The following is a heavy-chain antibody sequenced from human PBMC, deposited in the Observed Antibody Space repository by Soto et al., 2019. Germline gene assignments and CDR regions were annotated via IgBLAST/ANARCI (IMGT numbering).Heavy chain of an antibody. CDR2: IDWDDDK. D-gene: IGHD2-21*02. V-gene: IGHV2-70*01. Sequence: ESGPTLVNPTQTLTLTCTFSGFSLSTSGMCVSWIRHPPGKALDWLALIDWDDDKYYSTSLKTRLTIXKDTSKNQVVLTMTKMDPVDTATYYCARIRVKTKVVTLQYYYYYGMDVWGQGTTVTVSS. J-gene: IGHJ6*02. CDR1: GFSLSTSGMC. CDR3: ARIRVKTKVVTLQYYYYYGMDV.